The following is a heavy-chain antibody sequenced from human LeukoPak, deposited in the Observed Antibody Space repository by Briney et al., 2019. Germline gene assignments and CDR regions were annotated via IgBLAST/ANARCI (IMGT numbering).Heavy chain of an antibody. Sequence: GASVKVSCKASGYTFTGYYMHWVRQAPGQGLEWMGWINPNIGGTNYAQKFQGRVTMTRDTSISSAYMELSRLRSDDTAVYYCARYGGYSYVVMVHLDHWGQGTLVTVSS. CDR1: GYTFTGYY. V-gene: IGHV1-2*02. CDR3: ARYGGYSYVVMVHLDH. D-gene: IGHD5-18*01. J-gene: IGHJ4*02. CDR2: INPNIGGT.